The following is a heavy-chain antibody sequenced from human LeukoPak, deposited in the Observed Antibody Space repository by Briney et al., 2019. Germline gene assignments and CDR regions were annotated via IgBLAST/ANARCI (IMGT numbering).Heavy chain of an antibody. J-gene: IGHJ3*02. CDR1: GGSISSSSYY. Sequence: PSETLSLTCTVSGGSISSSSYYWGWIRQPPGKGLEWVANIKQDGSEKYYVDSVKGRFTISRDNAKNSLYLQMNSLRGEDTALYYCARGGLIQRHAFDIWGQGTMVTVSS. CDR3: ARGGLIQRHAFDI. CDR2: IKQDGSEK. D-gene: IGHD1-1*01. V-gene: IGHV3-7*03.